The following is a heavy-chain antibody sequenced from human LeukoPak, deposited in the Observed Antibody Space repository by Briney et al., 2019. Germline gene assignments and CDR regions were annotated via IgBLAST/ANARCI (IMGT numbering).Heavy chain of an antibody. Sequence: ASVKVSCKASGYTFTSYGISWVRQAPGQGLEWMGWIGAYNGNTNYAQNLQGRVTMTTDTSTSTAYMELRSLRFDDTAAYYCARDPIWASSWYRGGFDYWGQGTLVTVSS. CDR2: IGAYNGNT. D-gene: IGHD6-13*01. V-gene: IGHV1-18*01. CDR3: ARDPIWASSWYRGGFDY. CDR1: GYTFTSYG. J-gene: IGHJ4*02.